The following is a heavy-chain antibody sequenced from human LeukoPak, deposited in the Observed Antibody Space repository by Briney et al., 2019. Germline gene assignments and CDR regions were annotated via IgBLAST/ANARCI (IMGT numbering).Heavy chain of an antibody. CDR1: GFTVSSNY. Sequence: GGSLRLSCAASGFTVSSNYMSWVRQGPGKGLEWVSTIYSGGSTYYADSVTGRFTISRDNSKNTLYLQMNSLRAEDTAVYYCAREGGSYYDYWGQGTLVTVSS. V-gene: IGHV3-53*01. D-gene: IGHD1-26*01. CDR3: AREGGSYYDY. J-gene: IGHJ4*02. CDR2: IYSGGST.